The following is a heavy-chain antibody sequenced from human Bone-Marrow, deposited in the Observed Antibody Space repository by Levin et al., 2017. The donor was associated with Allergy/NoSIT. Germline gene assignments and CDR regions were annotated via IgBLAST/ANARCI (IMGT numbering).Heavy chain of an antibody. D-gene: IGHD3-3*01. CDR1: GYSFTSYW. J-gene: IGHJ4*02. CDR3: ARLRTIFGVVDARYFDY. Sequence: GESLKISCKGSGYSFTSYWIGWVRQMPGKGLEWMGIIYPGDSDTRYSPSFQGQVTISADKSISTAYLQWSSLKASDTAMYYCARLRTIFGVVDARYFDYWGQGTLVTVSS. V-gene: IGHV5-51*01. CDR2: IYPGDSDT.